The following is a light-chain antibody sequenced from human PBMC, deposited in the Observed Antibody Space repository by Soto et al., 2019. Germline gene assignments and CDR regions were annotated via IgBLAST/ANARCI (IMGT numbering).Light chain of an antibody. J-gene: IGKJ1*01. CDR2: GAS. V-gene: IGKV3-20*01. CDR3: QQYDSTPWT. CDR1: QRLSSSS. Sequence: ELVLTQSTGTLPLSPVERSALSFVAIQRLSSSSLAWYQQKPGHGPRLLIYGASRRATRIPDRFSATESGTDFTLTISSLEPEDFAVYFCQQYDSTPWTFGQGTKVDIK.